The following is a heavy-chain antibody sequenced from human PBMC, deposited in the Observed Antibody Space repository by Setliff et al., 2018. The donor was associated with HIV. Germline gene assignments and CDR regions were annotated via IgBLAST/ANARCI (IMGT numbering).Heavy chain of an antibody. CDR1: EFTFSSYW. CDR3: ARFDDSNGFDY. D-gene: IGHD3-22*01. Sequence: GGSLRLSCAASEFTFSSYWMHWVRQAPGKGLVWVSRINSDGSYTSYAESVKGRFTISRDNAKNTLFLQMNSLRAEDTAVYYCARFDDSNGFDYWGQGTLVTVSS. J-gene: IGHJ4*02. V-gene: IGHV3-74*01. CDR2: INSDGSYT.